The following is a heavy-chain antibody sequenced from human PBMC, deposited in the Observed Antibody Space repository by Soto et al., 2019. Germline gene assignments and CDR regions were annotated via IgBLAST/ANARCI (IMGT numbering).Heavy chain of an antibody. J-gene: IGHJ6*02. D-gene: IGHD2-21*01. Sequence: QVHLVQSGAEVKKPGASVKVSCKASGYSFTTYGISWVRQAPGHGLEWMGWISGYSGDTNYAQNFQARVTMTTDTSTSTAYMELRSLRSDYTAVYYCAREGVRPYYYYGMDVWGQGTTVTVSS. CDR3: AREGVRPYYYYGMDV. CDR2: ISGYSGDT. V-gene: IGHV1-18*01. CDR1: GYSFTTYG.